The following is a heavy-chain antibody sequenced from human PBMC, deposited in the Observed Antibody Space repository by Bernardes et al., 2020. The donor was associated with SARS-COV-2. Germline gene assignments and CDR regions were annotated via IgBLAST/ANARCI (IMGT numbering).Heavy chain of an antibody. V-gene: IGHV5-51*01. Sequence: GESLKISCKGSGYSFTSYWIGWVRQMPGKGLEWMGIIYPGDSDTRYSPSFQGQVTISADKSISTAYLQWSSLKASDTAMYYCARRGILVGVPAPAASTYYYYYGMDVWGQGTTVTVSS. CDR2: IYPGDSDT. CDR1: GYSFTSYW. J-gene: IGHJ6*02. D-gene: IGHD2-2*01. CDR3: ARRGILVGVPAPAASTYYYYYGMDV.